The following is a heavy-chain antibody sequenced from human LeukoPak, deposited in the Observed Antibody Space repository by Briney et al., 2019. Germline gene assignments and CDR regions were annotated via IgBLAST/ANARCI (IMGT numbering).Heavy chain of an antibody. CDR2: ISPGGSGT. CDR1: GXTFSSYA. V-gene: IGHV3-23*01. J-gene: IGHJ4*02. Sequence: QPGGSLRLSFAASGXTFSSYAMSWVRQAPGKELEWVSAISPGGSGTYYADSVKGRFTISRDKSKNTLYVQMNSLRAEDTAVYYCAKGGASGHYYFDCWGQGSLVTVSS. CDR3: AKGGASGHYYFDC. D-gene: IGHD6-19*01.